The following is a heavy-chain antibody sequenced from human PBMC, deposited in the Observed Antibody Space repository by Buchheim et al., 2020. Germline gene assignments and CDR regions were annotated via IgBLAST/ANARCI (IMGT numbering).Heavy chain of an antibody. CDR1: GYTFTSYY. Sequence: QVQLVQSGAEVKKPGASVKVSCKASGYTFTSYYIHWVRQAPGQGLEWMGIINPSGGSTNYAQKFQGRVTMTRDTYTSTVYMELSSLRSEDTALYYCARDKFGSGRPSIMDVWGQGTT. CDR3: ARDKFGSGRPSIMDV. J-gene: IGHJ6*02. D-gene: IGHD3-10*01. V-gene: IGHV1-46*01. CDR2: INPSGGST.